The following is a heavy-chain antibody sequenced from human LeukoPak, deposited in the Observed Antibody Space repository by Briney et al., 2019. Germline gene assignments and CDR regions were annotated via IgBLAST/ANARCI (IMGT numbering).Heavy chain of an antibody. CDR2: ISGSGGKT. Sequence: GGSLRLSCAASGFTFSSYAMSWVRQAPGEGLEWVSGISGSGGKTYYADSVKGRFTISRDNSKNTLYLHLNSLRAEDTAVYYCASCEGSTSCYYVDYWGQGTLVTVSS. CDR3: ASCEGSTSCYYVDY. CDR1: GFTFSSYA. D-gene: IGHD2-2*01. V-gene: IGHV3-23*01. J-gene: IGHJ4*02.